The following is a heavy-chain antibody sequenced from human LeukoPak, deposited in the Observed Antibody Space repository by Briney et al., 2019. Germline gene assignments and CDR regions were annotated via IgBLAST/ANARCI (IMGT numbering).Heavy chain of an antibody. CDR1: GFTFSSYS. Sequence: GSLRLSCAASGFTFSSYSMNWVRKAPGKGLEWVSSISSSSSYIYYADSVKGRFTISRDNAKNSLYLQMNSLRAEDTAVYYCAVSGYSLNYYGMDVWGQGTTVTVSS. J-gene: IGHJ6*02. CDR2: ISSSSSYI. CDR3: AVSGYSLNYYGMDV. V-gene: IGHV3-21*01. D-gene: IGHD3-3*01.